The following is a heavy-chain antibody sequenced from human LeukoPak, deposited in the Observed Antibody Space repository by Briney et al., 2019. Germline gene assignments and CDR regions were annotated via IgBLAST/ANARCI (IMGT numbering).Heavy chain of an antibody. CDR2: ISYDGSNK. Sequence: PGGSLRLSCRASRFSFSDYDMHWVRQAPGQGLEWVAVISYDGSNKYYADSVKGRFTISRDNSKNTLYLQMNSLRAEDTAVYYCARAFLPGYCSSTSCYIDYWGQGTLVTVSS. CDR3: ARAFLPGYCSSTSCYIDY. V-gene: IGHV3-30*19. J-gene: IGHJ4*02. D-gene: IGHD2-2*02. CDR1: RFSFSDYD.